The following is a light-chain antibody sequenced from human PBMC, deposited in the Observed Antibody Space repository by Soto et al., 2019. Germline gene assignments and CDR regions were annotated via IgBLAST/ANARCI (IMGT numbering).Light chain of an antibody. CDR1: SSNIGAGYD. CDR2: VNS. J-gene: IGLJ1*01. Sequence: QSVLTQPPSVSGAPGQGVTISCTGSSSNIGAGYDVHWYQQFPGTAPKLLIYVNSNRPSGVPDRFSGSKSGTSASLAITGLQAEDEADYYCQSYDSRMSGSVFGTGTKVTVL. V-gene: IGLV1-40*01. CDR3: QSYDSRMSGSV.